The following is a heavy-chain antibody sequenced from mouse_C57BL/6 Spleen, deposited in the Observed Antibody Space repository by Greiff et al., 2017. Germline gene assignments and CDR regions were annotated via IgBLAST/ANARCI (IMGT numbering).Heavy chain of an antibody. CDR2: IYPRSGNT. Sequence: QVQLKESGAELARPGASVKLSCKASGYTFTSYGISWVKQRTGQGLEWIGEIYPRSGNTYYNEKFKGKATLTADKSSSTAYMELRSLTSEDSAVYFCASGGNGDDPAWFAYWGQGTLVTVSA. CDR3: ASGGNGDDPAWFAY. V-gene: IGHV1-81*01. D-gene: IGHD4-1*01. J-gene: IGHJ3*01. CDR1: GYTFTSYG.